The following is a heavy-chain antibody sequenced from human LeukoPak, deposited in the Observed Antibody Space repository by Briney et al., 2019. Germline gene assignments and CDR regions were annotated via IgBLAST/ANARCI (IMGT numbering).Heavy chain of an antibody. J-gene: IGHJ4*02. Sequence: KPGGSLRHSYSLCGLNLQYYLIRWLGPAPRKGLEAIGYISGSVNSVDYADSIKCRSKLSKDYTETALHQKMTSLRVEHTVIYFCTINRCNWNTREDFWGQGTRVTVSS. CDR1: GLNLQYYL. D-gene: IGHD1/OR15-1a*01. CDR2: ISGSVNSV. V-gene: IGHV3-11*04. CDR3: TINRCNWNTREDF.